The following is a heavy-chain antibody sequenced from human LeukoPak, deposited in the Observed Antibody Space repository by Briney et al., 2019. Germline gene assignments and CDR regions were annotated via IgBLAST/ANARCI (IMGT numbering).Heavy chain of an antibody. V-gene: IGHV1-2*04. CDR1: GYTVTGYY. Sequence: ASVKVSCKASGYTVTGYYMHWERQAPGQGLEWMGWINPNSGGTNYAQKFQGWVTMTRDTSISTAYMELSRLRSDDTAVYYCARDSLRSEYSSSWYGDVDYWGQGTLVTVSS. CDR2: INPNSGGT. CDR3: ARDSLRSEYSSSWYGDVDY. J-gene: IGHJ4*02. D-gene: IGHD6-13*01.